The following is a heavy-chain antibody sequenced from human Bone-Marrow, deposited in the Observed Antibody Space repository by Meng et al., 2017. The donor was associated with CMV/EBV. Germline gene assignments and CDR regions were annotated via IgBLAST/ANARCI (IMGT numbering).Heavy chain of an antibody. V-gene: IGHV3-30-3*01. CDR3: ASSGWYSGGDY. J-gene: IGHJ4*02. D-gene: IGHD6-19*01. CDR2: ISYDGSNK. Sequence: GESLKISCAASGFTFSSYAMHWVRQAPGKGLEWVAVISYDGSNKYYADSVKGRFTISRDNSKNTLYLQMNSPRAEDTAVYYCASSGWYSGGDYWGQGTLVTVSS. CDR1: GFTFSSYA.